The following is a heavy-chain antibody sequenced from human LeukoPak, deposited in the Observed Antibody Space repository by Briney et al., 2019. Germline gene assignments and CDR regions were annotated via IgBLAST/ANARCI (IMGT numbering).Heavy chain of an antibody. CDR2: ISWNSGSI. Sequence: GRSLRLSCAASGFTFDDYAMHWVRQAPGKDLEWVSGISWNSGSIGYADSVKGRFTVSRDNAKNSLYLQMNSLRAEDTALYYCAKARGGGYPFDYWGQGTLVTVSS. D-gene: IGHD2-15*01. J-gene: IGHJ4*02. CDR3: AKARGGGYPFDY. CDR1: GFTFDDYA. V-gene: IGHV3-9*01.